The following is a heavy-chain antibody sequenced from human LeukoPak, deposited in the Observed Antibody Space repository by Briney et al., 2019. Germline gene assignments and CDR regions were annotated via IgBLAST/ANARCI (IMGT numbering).Heavy chain of an antibody. Sequence: PGGSLRLSCAASGFTFSSYGMHWVRQAPGKGLEWVSVIYRGGSAYYADSVKGRFTISRDNSKNTLYLQMNSLRAEDTAVYYCARDHYDSSGYYHDYWGQGTLVTVSS. CDR2: IYRGGSA. D-gene: IGHD3-22*01. CDR1: GFTFSSYG. J-gene: IGHJ4*02. CDR3: ARDHYDSSGYYHDY. V-gene: IGHV3-53*01.